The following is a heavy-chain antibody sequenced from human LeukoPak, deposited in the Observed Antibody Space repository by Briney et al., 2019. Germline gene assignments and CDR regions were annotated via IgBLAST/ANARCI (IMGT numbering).Heavy chain of an antibody. Sequence: SETLSLTCTVSGGSVTSGNYWNWIRQPAGKGLEWIGRIYTNGGASYNPSLKSRVTISIDASKNQFPLKLSSVTAADTAVYYCARQHTFYSSSEEYNWFDPWGQGTLVTVSS. CDR2: IYTNGGA. V-gene: IGHV4-61*02. J-gene: IGHJ5*02. D-gene: IGHD6-13*01. CDR1: GGSVTSGNY. CDR3: ARQHTFYSSSEEYNWFDP.